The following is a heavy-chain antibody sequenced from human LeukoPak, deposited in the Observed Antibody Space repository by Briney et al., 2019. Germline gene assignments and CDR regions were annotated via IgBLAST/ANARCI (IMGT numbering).Heavy chain of an antibody. D-gene: IGHD6-19*01. V-gene: IGHV1-2*02. CDR3: ARDKRSIAVAGTSVGFDY. CDR2: INPNSGGT. J-gene: IGHJ4*02. CDR1: GYTFTGYY. Sequence: ASVKVSCKASGYTFTGYYMHWVRQAPGQGLEWMGWINPNSGGTNYAQKFQGRVTMTRDTSISTAYMELSRLRSDDTAVYYCARDKRSIAVAGTSVGFDYWGQGTLVTVSS.